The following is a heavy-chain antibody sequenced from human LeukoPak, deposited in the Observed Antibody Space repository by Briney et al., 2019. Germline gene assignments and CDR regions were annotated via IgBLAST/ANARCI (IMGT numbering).Heavy chain of an antibody. CDR1: GFTFSSYE. CDR2: ISSSGSTI. CDR3: AKALDCSSTSCSDY. J-gene: IGHJ4*02. Sequence: GGSLRLSCAASGFTFSSYEMNWVRQAPGKGLEWVSYISSSGSTIYYADSVKGRFTISRDNAKNSLYLQMNSLRAEDTAVYYCAKALDCSSTSCSDYWGQGTLVTVSS. D-gene: IGHD2-2*01. V-gene: IGHV3-48*03.